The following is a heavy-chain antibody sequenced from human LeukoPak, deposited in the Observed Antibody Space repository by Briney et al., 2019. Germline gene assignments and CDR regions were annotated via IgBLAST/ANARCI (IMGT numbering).Heavy chain of an antibody. CDR2: IYYSGST. Sequence: PSETLSLTCTVSGGPIRSGGYYWSWIRQPPGKGLEWIRYIYYSGSTNYNPSLKSRVTISVDTSKNQFSLKLSSVTAADTAVYYCARGGYYDSSGPIDYWGQGTLVTVSS. V-gene: IGHV4-61*08. CDR3: ARGGYYDSSGPIDY. J-gene: IGHJ4*02. D-gene: IGHD3-22*01. CDR1: GGPIRSGGYY.